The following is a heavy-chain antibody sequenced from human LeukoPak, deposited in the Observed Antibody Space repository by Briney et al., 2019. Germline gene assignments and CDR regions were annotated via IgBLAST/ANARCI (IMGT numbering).Heavy chain of an antibody. V-gene: IGHV3-23*01. CDR1: GFTFSSYD. CDR3: ARGDGVIMNY. CDR2: ISGSSGYT. J-gene: IGHJ4*02. Sequence: GGSLRLSCAASGFTFSSYDMCWVRQAPGKGLEWVSTISGSSGYTNYADPVKGRFTISRDNSKNTLYLQMNSLRAEDTAMYYCARGDGVIMNYWGQGTLVTVSS. D-gene: IGHD3-10*01.